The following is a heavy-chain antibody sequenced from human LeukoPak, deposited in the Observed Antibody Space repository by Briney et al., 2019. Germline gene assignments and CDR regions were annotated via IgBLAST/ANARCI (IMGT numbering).Heavy chain of an antibody. Sequence: GRSLRLSCAASGFTFSSYGMHWVRQAPGRGLEWVAVISYDGSNKYYADSVKGRFTISRDNSKNTLYLQMNSLRAEDTAVYYCAKSGQQLVFRFDYWGQGTLVTVSS. CDR1: GFTFSSYG. D-gene: IGHD6-13*01. CDR2: ISYDGSNK. CDR3: AKSGQQLVFRFDY. V-gene: IGHV3-30*18. J-gene: IGHJ4*02.